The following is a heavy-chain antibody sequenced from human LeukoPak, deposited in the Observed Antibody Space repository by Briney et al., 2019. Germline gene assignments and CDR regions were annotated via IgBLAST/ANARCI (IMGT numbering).Heavy chain of an antibody. CDR3: ARGESESYEGCFDC. V-gene: IGHV3-21*01. J-gene: IGHJ4*02. CDR1: GFTFSSYS. D-gene: IGHD1-26*01. CDR2: ISSSSSYI. Sequence: GGSLRLSCAASGFTFSSYSMNWVRQAPGKGLEWVSSISSSSSYIYYADSVKGRFTISRDNAKNSLYLQMNSLRAEDTAVYYCARGESESYEGCFDCWGQGTLVTVSS.